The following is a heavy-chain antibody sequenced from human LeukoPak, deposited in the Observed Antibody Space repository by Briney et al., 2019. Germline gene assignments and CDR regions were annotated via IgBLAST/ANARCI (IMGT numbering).Heavy chain of an antibody. CDR1: GFTFSSYG. Sequence: AGGSLRLSCAASGFTFSSYGMHWVRQAPGKGLEWVAVISYDGSNKHYADSVKGRFTISRDNSKNTLYLQMNSLRAEDTAVYYCAKRGDSGYDLDYWGQGTLVIFSS. CDR3: AKRGDSGYDLDY. J-gene: IGHJ4*02. V-gene: IGHV3-30*18. D-gene: IGHD5-12*01. CDR2: ISYDGSNK.